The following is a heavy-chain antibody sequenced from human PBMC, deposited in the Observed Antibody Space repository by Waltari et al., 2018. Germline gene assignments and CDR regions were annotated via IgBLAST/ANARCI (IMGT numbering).Heavy chain of an antibody. V-gene: IGHV3-23*01. Sequence: EVQLLESGGGLAQPGGSLRLSCATSGFSFGGFAMNWVRQAPGKGLEWVSGISGSCATTYYADSVRGRFTISRDNSRNTLSLEVNSLRSEDTAIYYCAKAFRGYSGSYFDYWGQGVPVTVSS. CDR1: GFSFGGFA. CDR3: AKAFRGYSGSYFDY. D-gene: IGHD5-12*01. J-gene: IGHJ4*02. CDR2: ISGSCATT.